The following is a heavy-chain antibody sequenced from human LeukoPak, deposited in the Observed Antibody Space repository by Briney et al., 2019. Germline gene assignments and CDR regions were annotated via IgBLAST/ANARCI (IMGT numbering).Heavy chain of an antibody. CDR2: ISPILGIA. D-gene: IGHD2-15*01. CDR1: GGTFSSYA. CDR3: ARDRCSGGSCYSAY. J-gene: IGHJ4*02. Sequence: SVKVSCKASGGTFSSYAISWVRQAPGQGLEWMGRISPILGIANYAQKFQGRVTITADKSTSTAYMELSSLRSEDTAVYYCARDRCSGGSCYSAYWGQGTLVTVSS. V-gene: IGHV1-69*04.